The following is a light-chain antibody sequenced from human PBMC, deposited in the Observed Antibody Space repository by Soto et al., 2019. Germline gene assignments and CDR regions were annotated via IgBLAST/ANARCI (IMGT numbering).Light chain of an antibody. Sequence: DIQMTQSPSTXSGSVGDRVTITCLASQTISSWLAWNQQKPGKAPKLLIYKASTLKSGVPSRFSGSGSGTEFTLTISSLQPDDFATYYCQHYNSYSEAFCQGTKVDIK. CDR1: QTISSW. J-gene: IGKJ1*01. V-gene: IGKV1-5*03. CDR2: KAS. CDR3: QHYNSYSEA.